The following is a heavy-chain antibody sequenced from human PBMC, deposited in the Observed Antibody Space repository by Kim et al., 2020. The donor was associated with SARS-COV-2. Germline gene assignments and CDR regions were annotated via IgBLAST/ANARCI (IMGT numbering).Heavy chain of an antibody. CDR1: GYTLTELS. CDR3: ATDLYCSSTSCYAGGYYYGMDV. CDR2: FDPEDGET. D-gene: IGHD2-2*01. J-gene: IGHJ6*02. V-gene: IGHV1-24*01. Sequence: ASVKVSCKVSGYTLTELSMHWVRQAPGKGLEWMGGFDPEDGETIYAQKFQGRVTMTEDTSTDTAYMELSSLRSEDTAVYYCATDLYCSSTSCYAGGYYYGMDVWGQGTTVTVSS.